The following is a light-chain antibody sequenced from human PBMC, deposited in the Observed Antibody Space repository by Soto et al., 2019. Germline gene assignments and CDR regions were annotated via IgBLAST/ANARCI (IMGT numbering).Light chain of an antibody. CDR3: SSYTTRNTRRIV. Sequence: LTPPASVSWSPGQAITFSRTGTSSDVGGYNYVSWYQHHPGKAPKLMIYDVSNRPSGISNRFSGSKSGNTASLTISGLHPEDEGDYYCSSYTTRNTRRIVFGPGSKVPAL. CDR1: SSDVGGYNY. V-gene: IGLV2-14*03. J-gene: IGLJ1*01. CDR2: DVS.